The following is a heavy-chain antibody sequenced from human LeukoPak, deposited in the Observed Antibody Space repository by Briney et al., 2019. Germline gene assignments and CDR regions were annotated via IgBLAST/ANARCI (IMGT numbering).Heavy chain of an antibody. D-gene: IGHD3-9*01. CDR3: ATLSYCHILTGYYPHFDY. J-gene: IGHJ4*02. CDR2: VYPADSDT. Sequence: GESLKISRKGSGYSFTSYWIGWVRQMPGKGLEWMGIVYPADSDTRYSPSFQGQVTFSADKSISSAYLQWSSLKASDTAMYYCATLSYCHILTGYYPHFDYWGQGTLVTVSS. CDR1: GYSFTSYW. V-gene: IGHV5-51*01.